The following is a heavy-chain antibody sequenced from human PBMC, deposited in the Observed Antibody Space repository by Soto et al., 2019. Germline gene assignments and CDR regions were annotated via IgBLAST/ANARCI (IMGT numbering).Heavy chain of an antibody. CDR3: AKLGYCSSTSCYADYQNYYFDY. CDR1: GFTFSSYV. D-gene: IGHD2-2*01. CDR2: ISGSGGST. J-gene: IGHJ4*02. V-gene: IGHV3-23*01. Sequence: EVQLLESGGGLVQPGGSLRLSCAASGFTFSSYVMSWVRQAPGKGLEWVSAISGSGGSTYYADSVKGRFTISRDNSKNTLYLQMNSLRAEDTAVYYCAKLGYCSSTSCYADYQNYYFDYWGQGTLVTVSS.